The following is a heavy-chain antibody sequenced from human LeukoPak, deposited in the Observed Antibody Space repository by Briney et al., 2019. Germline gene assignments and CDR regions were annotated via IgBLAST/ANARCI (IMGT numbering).Heavy chain of an antibody. D-gene: IGHD5-12*01. CDR3: ARDWLRANGY. Sequence: PGGSLRLSCAGSGFTFGTYWMRWVRQAPGKGLEWVANIKEDGREKWYVDSVKGRFTISRDNAKNSLYLQMNSLRAEDTAVYFCARDWLRANGYWGQGTLVTVSS. CDR2: IKEDGREK. J-gene: IGHJ4*02. V-gene: IGHV3-7*04. CDR1: GFTFGTYW.